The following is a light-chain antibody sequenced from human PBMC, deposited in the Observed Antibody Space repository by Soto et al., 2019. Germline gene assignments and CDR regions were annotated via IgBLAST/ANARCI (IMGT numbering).Light chain of an antibody. CDR3: QQRSTWPFLT. CDR1: QTVSRY. CDR2: YAS. V-gene: IGKV3-11*01. J-gene: IGKJ4*01. Sequence: VLTQSPATLSLSPGERATLSCRASQTVSRYLAWYQQKPGQAPRLHTYYASNRAAAIPARFSGSGSGTDYTLTISSLEPEDFAVYYCQQRSTWPFLTFGGGTKVEI.